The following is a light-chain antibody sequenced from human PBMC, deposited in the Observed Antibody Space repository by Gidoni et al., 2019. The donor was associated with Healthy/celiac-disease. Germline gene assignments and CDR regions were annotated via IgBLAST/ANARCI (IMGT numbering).Light chain of an antibody. V-gene: IGKV3-20*01. CDR3: QQYGSSLWT. CDR1: QSVSSSY. J-gene: IGKJ1*01. CDR2: GAS. Sequence: EIVLTQSPGTLSLSPGERATLSCRASQSVSSSYLAGYQQKPGQAPRLLIYGASSRATGIPDRFSVSGSGTDFTLTISRLEPEVFAVYYCQQYGSSLWTFGQGTKVEIK.